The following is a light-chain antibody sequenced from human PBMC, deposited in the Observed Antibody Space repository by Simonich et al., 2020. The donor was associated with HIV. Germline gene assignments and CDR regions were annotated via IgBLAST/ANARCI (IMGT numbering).Light chain of an antibody. CDR2: LGS. V-gene: IGKV2-28*01. J-gene: IGKJ2*01. Sequence: DIVMTQSPLSLPVTPGEPASISCRSSQSLLHSNGYNYLDWYLQKPGQSPQLLIYLGSNRASGVPDRFSGSGSGTDFTLKISRVEAEDVGVYYCMQSIQLPPGTFGQGTKLEIK. CDR3: MQSIQLPPGT. CDR1: QSLLHSNGYNY.